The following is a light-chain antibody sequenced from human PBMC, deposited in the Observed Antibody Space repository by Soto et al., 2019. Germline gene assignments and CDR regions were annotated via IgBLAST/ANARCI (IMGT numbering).Light chain of an antibody. Sequence: DIQMTPSPSSLSASVVDRVTITCRASQSISSSLNWYQQKPGKGPNLLIYAASSLQSGVPSRFSGRGSGTEFTLTISSLQPGDFATFFCQQTYSTPWTFGQGTKVDIK. CDR2: AAS. CDR3: QQTYSTPWT. CDR1: QSISSS. J-gene: IGKJ1*01. V-gene: IGKV1-39*01.